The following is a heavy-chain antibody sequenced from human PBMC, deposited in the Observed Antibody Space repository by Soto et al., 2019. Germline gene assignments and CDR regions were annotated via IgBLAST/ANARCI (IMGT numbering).Heavy chain of an antibody. CDR2: ISAYNGNT. CDR3: ARAVVATIVPNWFEP. CDR1: GYTFTSYG. D-gene: IGHD5-12*01. Sequence: ASVKVSCKASGYTFTSYGISWVRQAPGQGLEWMGWISAYNGNTNYAQKLQGRVTMTTDTSTSTAYMELRSLRSDDTAVYYCARAVVATIVPNWFEPWGQGTLVTVSS. V-gene: IGHV1-18*01. J-gene: IGHJ5*02.